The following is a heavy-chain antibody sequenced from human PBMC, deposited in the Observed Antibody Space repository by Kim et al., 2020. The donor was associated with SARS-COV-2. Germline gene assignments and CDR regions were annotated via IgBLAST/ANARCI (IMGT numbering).Heavy chain of an antibody. CDR3: ARAGVGFARNSGVL. J-gene: IGHJ4*02. D-gene: IGHD3-10*01. Sequence: GGSLRLSCAASGFTLSSYIMHWVRQAPGKGLEWVTFISSDGSNKYYIDSVKGRFTVSRDNSRNTLYLQMNSLRPEDTAMYYCARAGVGFARNSGVLWGQGTLVTVSS. CDR1: GFTLSSYI. CDR2: ISSDGSNK. V-gene: IGHV3-30*04.